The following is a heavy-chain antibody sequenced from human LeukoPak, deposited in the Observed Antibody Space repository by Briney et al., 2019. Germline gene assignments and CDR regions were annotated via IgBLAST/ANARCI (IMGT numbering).Heavy chain of an antibody. CDR2: IYISGST. Sequence: IPSETLSLTCTVSGAFITSYYWSWIRQPAGKGLEWIGHIYISGSTNYNPSLKSRVTMSVDTSKNQFSLKLSSVTAADTAVYYCASTRYDNSNDDYWGQGTLVTVSS. CDR3: ASTRYDNSNDDY. D-gene: IGHD3-22*01. J-gene: IGHJ4*02. CDR1: GAFITSYY. V-gene: IGHV4-4*07.